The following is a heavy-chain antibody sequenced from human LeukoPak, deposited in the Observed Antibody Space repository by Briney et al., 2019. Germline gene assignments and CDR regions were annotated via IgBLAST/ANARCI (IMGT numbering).Heavy chain of an antibody. Sequence: GGSLRLSCAASGFTFDDYGMSWVRQAPGKGLEWVSGINWNGGSTGYADSVKGRFTISRDNAKNSLYLQMNSLRAEDTAVYYCARDRSPSDTAMDAFDIWGQGTMVTVSS. CDR2: INWNGGST. V-gene: IGHV3-20*04. CDR1: GFTFDDYG. CDR3: ARDRSPSDTAMDAFDI. D-gene: IGHD5-18*01. J-gene: IGHJ3*02.